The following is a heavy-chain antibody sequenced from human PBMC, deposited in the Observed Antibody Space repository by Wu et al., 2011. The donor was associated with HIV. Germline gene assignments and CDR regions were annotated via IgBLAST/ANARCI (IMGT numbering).Heavy chain of an antibody. V-gene: IGHV1-69-2*01. CDR1: GYTFSDYY. CDR3: ATMATIFSLSN. J-gene: IGHJ4*02. Sequence: EVQLVQSGAEVKKPGATVKISCKVSGYTFSDYYMHVGATGPGKGLEWMGFVDPEDGETKYAEKFQGRVTITADTSTDTAYMELSSLTSEDTAVYYCATMATIFSLSNWGQGTLVTVSS. CDR2: VDPEDGET. D-gene: IGHD5-24*01.